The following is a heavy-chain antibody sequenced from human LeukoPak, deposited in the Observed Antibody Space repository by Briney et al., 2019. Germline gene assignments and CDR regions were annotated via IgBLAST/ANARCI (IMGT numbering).Heavy chain of an antibody. CDR2: ISGSGGST. J-gene: IGHJ3*02. Sequence: PGGSLRLSCAASGFTVSSNYMSWVRQAPGKGLEWVSAISGSGGSTYYADSVKGRFTISRDNSKNTLYLQMNSLRAEDTAVYYCAKDQFRPIVVGIDAFDIWGQGTMVTVSS. CDR1: GFTVSSNY. V-gene: IGHV3-23*01. CDR3: AKDQFRPIVVGIDAFDI. D-gene: IGHD3-22*01.